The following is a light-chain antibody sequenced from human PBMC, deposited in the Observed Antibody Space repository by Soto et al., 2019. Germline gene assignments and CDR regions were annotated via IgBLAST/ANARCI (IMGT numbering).Light chain of an antibody. CDR1: SSDVGDYNY. CDR2: DVT. Sequence: QSVLTQPRSVSGSPGQSVTISCTGASSDVGDYNYVSWYQQHPGKAPKLMIYDVTKRPSGVPDRFSGSKSGNTASLTISGLQTEDEADYYCCSSAGSYTWVFGGGTKLTVL. CDR3: CSSAGSYTWV. J-gene: IGLJ3*02. V-gene: IGLV2-11*01.